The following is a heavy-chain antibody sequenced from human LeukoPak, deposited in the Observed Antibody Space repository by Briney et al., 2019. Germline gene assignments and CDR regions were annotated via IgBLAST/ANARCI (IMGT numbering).Heavy chain of an antibody. CDR2: INPNSGGT. D-gene: IGHD3-10*01. CDR1: GYTFTGYY. J-gene: IGHJ4*02. V-gene: IGHV1-2*02. Sequence: GASVKVSCKASGYTFTGYYMHWVRQAPGQGLEWMGWINPNSGGTNYAQKFQGRVTMTRDTSISTAYMELSRLRSDDTAVYYCVIDPNMVRVVIISNDNWGQGTMVTVSS. CDR3: VIDPNMVRVVIISNDN.